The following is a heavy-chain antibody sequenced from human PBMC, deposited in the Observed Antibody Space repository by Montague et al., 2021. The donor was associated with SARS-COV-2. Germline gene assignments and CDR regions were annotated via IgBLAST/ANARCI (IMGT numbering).Heavy chain of an antibody. J-gene: IGHJ4*02. CDR1: GFSLSNARMG. Sequence: PALVKPTQTLTLTCTVSGFSLSNARMGVSWIRQPPGKALEWLAHIFSNDEKSYSTSLKSRLTISKDTSKSQVVLTMTNMDPVDTATYYCARIERITISGVVTENYYFDYWGQGTLVTVSS. CDR2: IFSNDEK. V-gene: IGHV2-26*01. CDR3: ARIERITISGVVTENYYFDY. D-gene: IGHD3-3*01.